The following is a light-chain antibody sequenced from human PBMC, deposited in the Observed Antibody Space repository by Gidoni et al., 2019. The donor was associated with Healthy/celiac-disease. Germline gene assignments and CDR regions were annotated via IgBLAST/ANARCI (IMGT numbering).Light chain of an antibody. Sequence: VLTQSPATLSLSPGERPPLSGRASQRLSSYLFCYQQKPGQAPRLLIYDASNRAAGTPHRCSGSGSGTDFTLTISSLEPEDFAVYYCQQRTNEYTFGQGTKLEIK. CDR3: QQRTNEYT. CDR1: QRLSSY. V-gene: IGKV3-11*01. J-gene: IGKJ2*01. CDR2: DAS.